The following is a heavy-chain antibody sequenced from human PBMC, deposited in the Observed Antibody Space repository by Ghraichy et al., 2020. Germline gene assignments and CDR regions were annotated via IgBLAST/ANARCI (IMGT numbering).Heavy chain of an antibody. CDR3: VRADGSGSFHY. CDR1: GFNLGVYT. V-gene: IGHV3-21*01. CDR2: ISSDSVYI. D-gene: IGHD3-10*01. J-gene: IGHJ4*02. Sequence: GGSLRLSCATSGFNLGVYTMNWLRWAPNRGLEWVASISSDSVYIYYGASVRGRFAISRDNAVKSIYLQMNSLRVDDTAMYYCVRADGSGSFHYWGQGTLVTVSS.